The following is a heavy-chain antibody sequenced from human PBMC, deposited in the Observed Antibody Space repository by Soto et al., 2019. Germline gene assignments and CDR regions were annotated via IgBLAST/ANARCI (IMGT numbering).Heavy chain of an antibody. Sequence: ETLSLTCTVSGGSISSYYWSWIRQPAGKGLEWIGRIYTSGSTNYIPSLKSRVTMAVDKSKNQFSLKLSSVTAAATAVYYCARANELRPYCSGGSCYSSWFDPWGQGTLVTVSS. CDR3: ARANELRPYCSGGSCYSSWFDP. V-gene: IGHV4-4*07. D-gene: IGHD2-15*01. J-gene: IGHJ5*02. CDR2: IYTSGST. CDR1: GGSISSYY.